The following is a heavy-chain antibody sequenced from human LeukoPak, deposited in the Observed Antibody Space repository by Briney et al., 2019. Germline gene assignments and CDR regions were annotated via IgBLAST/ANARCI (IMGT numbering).Heavy chain of an antibody. CDR2: ISSSGSTI. J-gene: IGHJ3*02. CDR1: GFTFSSYE. D-gene: IGHD5-24*01. V-gene: IGHV3-48*03. Sequence: PGGSLRLSCAASGFTFSSYEMNWVRQAPGKGLEWVSYISSSGSTIYYADSVKGQFTISRDNAKNSLYLQMNSLRAEDTAVYYCATKKRWLQLDDSFDIGGQGTMVTVSS. CDR3: ATKKRWLQLDDSFDI.